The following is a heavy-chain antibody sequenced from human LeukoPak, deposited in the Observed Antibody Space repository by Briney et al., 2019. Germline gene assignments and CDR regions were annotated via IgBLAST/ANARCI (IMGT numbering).Heavy chain of an antibody. CDR1: GYTFTGYY. CDR3: ARDINGHDPDY. V-gene: IGHV1-2*02. D-gene: IGHD2-8*01. Sequence: ASVKVSCKASGYTFTGYYMYWVRQAPGQGLEWMGWINPNSGGTNYTQKFQGRVTMTRDTSISTAYMELSRLRSDDTAVYYCARDINGHDPDYWGQGTLVTVSS. CDR2: INPNSGGT. J-gene: IGHJ4*02.